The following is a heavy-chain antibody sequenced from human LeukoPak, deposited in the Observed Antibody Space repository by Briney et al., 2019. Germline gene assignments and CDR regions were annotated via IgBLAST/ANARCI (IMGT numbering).Heavy chain of an antibody. CDR2: ISGSGGST. D-gene: IGHD6-19*01. CDR1: GFTFSSYA. CDR3: AKDHSGLPVAGTKRREIDY. V-gene: IGHV3-23*01. Sequence: QSGGSLRLSCAASGFTFSSYAMSWVRQAPGKGLEWVSAISGSGGSTYYADSVKGRFTISRDNSKNTLYLQMNSLRAEDTAVYYCAKDHSGLPVAGTKRREIDYWGQGTLVTVSS. J-gene: IGHJ4*02.